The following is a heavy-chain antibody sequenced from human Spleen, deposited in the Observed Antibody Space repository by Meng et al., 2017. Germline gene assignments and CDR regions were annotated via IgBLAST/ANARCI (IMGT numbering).Heavy chain of an antibody. CDR2: FSSTGGAT. D-gene: IGHD4-11*01. CDR1: GFTFSTVG. J-gene: IGHJ4*02. CDR3: VPRTTYFDS. Sequence: EVQLVESGGGLVQPGGSLSPSCAASGFTFSTVGMNWGRQAPGKGLAWVSTFSSTGGATYYADSVKGRLTISRDNSKNTLYLQMNSLRAEDTAVYYCVPRTTYFDSWGLGTLVTVSS. V-gene: IGHV3-23*04.